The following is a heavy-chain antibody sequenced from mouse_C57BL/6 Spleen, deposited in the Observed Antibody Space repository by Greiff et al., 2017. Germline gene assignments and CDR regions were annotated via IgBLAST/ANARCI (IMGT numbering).Heavy chain of an antibody. CDR2: ISSGSSTI. CDR1: GFTFSDYG. CDR3: ARDGSPYFDY. J-gene: IGHJ2*01. Sequence: DVKLVESGGGLVKPGGSLKLSCAASGFTFSDYGMHWVRQAPEKGLEWVAYISSGSSTIYYADTVKGRFTISRDNAKNTLFLQMTSLRSEDTAMYYCARDGSPYFDYWGQGTTLTVSS. V-gene: IGHV5-17*01. D-gene: IGHD1-1*01.